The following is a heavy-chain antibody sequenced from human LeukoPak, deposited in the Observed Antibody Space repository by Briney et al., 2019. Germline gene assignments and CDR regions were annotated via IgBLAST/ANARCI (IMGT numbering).Heavy chain of an antibody. D-gene: IGHD6-13*01. CDR3: AKDHLWQLVMFDI. Sequence: GGCLRLSCAASGFTFGSYAMSWVRQAPGKGLGWVSGVTGSSDKTWYADSVKGRFTVARANSKDTLSRQINILRAEETAVYYGAKDHLWQLVMFDIWGQGTMVTVPS. CDR1: GFTFGSYA. J-gene: IGHJ3*02. V-gene: IGHV3-23*01. CDR2: VTGSSDKT.